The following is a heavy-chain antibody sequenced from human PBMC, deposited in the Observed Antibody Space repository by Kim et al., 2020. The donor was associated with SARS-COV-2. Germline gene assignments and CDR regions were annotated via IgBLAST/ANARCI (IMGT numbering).Heavy chain of an antibody. V-gene: IGHV3-15*01. D-gene: IGHD6-19*01. CDR3: TTDEQPGIVVAGIDY. CDR2: IKSNTDGGTT. CDR1: GFTFSNAW. J-gene: IGHJ4*02. Sequence: GGSLRLTCAASGFTFSNAWMSWVRQAPGKGLEWVGRIKSNTDGGTTDYAAPVKGRFTISRDDSKNTLYLKMNSLKTEDAAVYYCTTDEQPGIVVAGIDYWGQGTLVTVSS.